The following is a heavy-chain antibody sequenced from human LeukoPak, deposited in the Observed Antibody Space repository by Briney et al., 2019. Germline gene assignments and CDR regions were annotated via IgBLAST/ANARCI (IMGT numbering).Heavy chain of an antibody. Sequence: PGASVKVSCKVSGYTLTELSMHWVRQAPGKGLEWMGGFDPEDGETIYAQKFQGRVTMTEDTSTDTAYMELSSLRSEDTAVYHCARGNVVVPAASLSWFDPWGQGTLVTVSS. CDR1: GYTLTELS. CDR2: FDPEDGET. D-gene: IGHD2-2*01. V-gene: IGHV1-24*01. CDR3: ARGNVVVPAASLSWFDP. J-gene: IGHJ5*02.